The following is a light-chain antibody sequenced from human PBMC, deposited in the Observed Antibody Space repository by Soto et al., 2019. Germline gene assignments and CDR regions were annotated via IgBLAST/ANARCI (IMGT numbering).Light chain of an antibody. V-gene: IGKV1-5*01. CDR3: QQYNSYSRT. Sequence: DIQMTQSTSSLSASVGDRVTITCRASQSVSAWLAWYQQKPGKAPKFLMYDVSTLESGVPSRFSGSGSGTEFTLTISSLQPDDFATYYCQQYNSYSRTFGQGTKVDIK. J-gene: IGKJ1*01. CDR2: DVS. CDR1: QSVSAW.